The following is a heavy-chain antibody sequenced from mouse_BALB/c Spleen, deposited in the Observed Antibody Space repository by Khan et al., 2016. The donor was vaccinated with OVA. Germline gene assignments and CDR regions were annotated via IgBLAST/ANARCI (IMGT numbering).Heavy chain of an antibody. Sequence: VQLQESGPGLVQPSQSLSITCTVSGFSLTTYGVHWVRQSPGQGLEWLGLIWSGGNTDYNAAFISRLSISKDNSKSQVFFKMNSLQADDTAIYYCARNSYMYDFTYWGQGTLVTVSA. D-gene: IGHD2-14*01. V-gene: IGHV2-4-1*01. CDR1: GFSLTTYG. CDR3: ARNSYMYDFTY. CDR2: IWSGGNT. J-gene: IGHJ3*01.